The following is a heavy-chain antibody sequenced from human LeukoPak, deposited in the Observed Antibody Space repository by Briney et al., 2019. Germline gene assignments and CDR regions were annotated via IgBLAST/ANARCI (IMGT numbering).Heavy chain of an antibody. J-gene: IGHJ3*02. D-gene: IGHD2-15*01. CDR3: ARGLGGGDAFDI. CDR1: GGSISSYY. CDR2: IYYSGST. Sequence: PSETLSLTCTVSGGSISSYYWSWIRQPPGKGLEWIGYIYYSGSTNYSPSLKSRVTISVDTSKNQFSLKLSSVTAADTAVYYCARGLGGGDAFDIWGQGTMVTVSS. V-gene: IGHV4-59*01.